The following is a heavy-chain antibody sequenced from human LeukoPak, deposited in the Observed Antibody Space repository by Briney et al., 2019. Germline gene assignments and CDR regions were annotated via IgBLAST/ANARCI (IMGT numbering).Heavy chain of an antibody. D-gene: IGHD6-19*01. J-gene: IGHJ4*02. CDR2: INHSGST. V-gene: IGHV4-34*01. CDR1: GFTVSNNY. CDR3: ARGRNLIQWLVPYYFDY. Sequence: GSLRLSCAASGFTVSNNYMSWVRQAPGKGLEWIGEINHSGSTNYNPSLKSRVTISVDTSKNQFSLKLSSVTAADTAVYYCARGRNLIQWLVPYYFDYWGQGTLVTVSS.